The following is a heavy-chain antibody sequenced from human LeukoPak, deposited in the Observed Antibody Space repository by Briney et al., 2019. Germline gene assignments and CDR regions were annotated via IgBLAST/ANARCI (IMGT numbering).Heavy chain of an antibody. CDR3: ARNPDILTGLPYYFDY. D-gene: IGHD3-9*01. CDR1: TSSISSGYF. Sequence: PSETLSLTCAVSTSSISSGYFWGWIRQPPGKVLECIGSIYHSGSTYYNPSFKSRVTMSVDTSKNQFSLRLTSVTAADTAVYYCARNPDILTGLPYYFDYWGQGTLVAVSS. V-gene: IGHV4-38-2*01. J-gene: IGHJ4*02. CDR2: IYHSGST.